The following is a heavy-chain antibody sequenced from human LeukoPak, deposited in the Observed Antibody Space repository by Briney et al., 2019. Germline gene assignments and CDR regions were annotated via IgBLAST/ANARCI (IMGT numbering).Heavy chain of an antibody. V-gene: IGHV4-38-2*02. CDR3: ARVRYVLRYFDGSRWFDP. Sequence: PSETLSLTCTVSGYSISSGYYWGWIRQPPGKGLEWIGSIYHSGSTYYNPSLKSRVTISVDTSKNQFSLKLSSVTAADTAVYYCARVRYVLRYFDGSRWFDPWGQGTLVTVSS. D-gene: IGHD3-9*01. J-gene: IGHJ5*02. CDR1: GYSISSGYY. CDR2: IYHSGST.